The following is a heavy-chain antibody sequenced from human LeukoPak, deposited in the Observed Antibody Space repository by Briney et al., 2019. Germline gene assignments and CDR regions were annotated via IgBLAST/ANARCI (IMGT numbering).Heavy chain of an antibody. CDR1: GYTFTSYD. Sequence: GASVKVSCKASGYTFTSYDINWVRQATGQGLEWMGWMNPNSGNTGYAQKFQGRVTITRNTSISTAYMELSSLRSKDTAVYYCAARYYDSSGYYYFQHWGQGTLVTVSS. D-gene: IGHD3-22*01. CDR2: MNPNSGNT. CDR3: AARYYDSSGYYYFQH. J-gene: IGHJ1*01. V-gene: IGHV1-8*03.